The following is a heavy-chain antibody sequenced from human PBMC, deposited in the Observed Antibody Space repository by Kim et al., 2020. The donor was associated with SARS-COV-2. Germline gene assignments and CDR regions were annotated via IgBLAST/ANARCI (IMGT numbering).Heavy chain of an antibody. CDR3: ASVGSTVAAGSIDY. J-gene: IGHJ4*02. D-gene: IGHD6-13*01. V-gene: IGHV3-11*01. Sequence: ADCGEGRITIPRDNAKNSLYLQRNSLRAEDTAVYYCASVGSTVAAGSIDYWGQGTLVTVSS.